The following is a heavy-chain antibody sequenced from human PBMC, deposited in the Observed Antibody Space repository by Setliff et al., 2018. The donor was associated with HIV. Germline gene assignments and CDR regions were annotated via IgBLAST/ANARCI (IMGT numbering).Heavy chain of an antibody. J-gene: IGHJ4*02. CDR2: INPQTGGT. CDR1: GYTLSSHY. D-gene: IGHD3-3*01. V-gene: IGHV1-2*02. Sequence: ASVKVSCKASGYTLSSHYIHWVRQAPGHRPEWVGWINPQTGGTNFAQKFQGRITMTSDTSVNTVFIELSRLKSDDTALYYCARDLRNSDTLFGVLNFVFDLWGQGTLVTVSS. CDR3: ARDLRNSDTLFGVLNFVFDL.